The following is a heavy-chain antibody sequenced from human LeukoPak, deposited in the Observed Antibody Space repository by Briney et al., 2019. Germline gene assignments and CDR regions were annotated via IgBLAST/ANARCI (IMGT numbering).Heavy chain of an antibody. D-gene: IGHD3-3*01. V-gene: IGHV4-39*07. J-gene: IGHJ5*02. CDR3: ARERGYDFWSGYYKFDP. CDR2: IYYSGST. CDR1: GGSISSSSYY. Sequence: SETLSLTCTVSGGSISSSSYYWGWIRQPPGKGLEWIGSIYYSGSTYYNPSLKSRVTISVDTSKNQFSLKLSSVTAADTAVYYCARERGYDFWSGYYKFDPWGQGTLVTVSS.